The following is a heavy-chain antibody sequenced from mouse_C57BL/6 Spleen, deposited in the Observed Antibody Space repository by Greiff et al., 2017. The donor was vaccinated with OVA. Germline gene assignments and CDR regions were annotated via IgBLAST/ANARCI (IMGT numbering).Heavy chain of an antibody. D-gene: IGHD2-4*01. J-gene: IGHJ4*01. CDR2: ISDGGSYT. Sequence: EVQLVESGGGLVKPGGSLKLSCAASGFTFSSYAMSWVRQTPEKRLEWVATISDGGSYTYYPDNVKGRFTISRDNAKNNLYLQMSQLKSEDTAMYYCARGGITTLYYYAMDYWGQGTSVTVSS. CDR3: ARGGITTLYYYAMDY. CDR1: GFTFSSYA. V-gene: IGHV5-4*01.